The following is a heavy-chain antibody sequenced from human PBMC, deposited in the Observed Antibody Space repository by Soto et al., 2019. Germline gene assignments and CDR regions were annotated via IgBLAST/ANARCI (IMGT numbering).Heavy chain of an antibody. D-gene: IGHD3-22*01. CDR2: ISYSGGTT. V-gene: IGHV3-23*01. CDR3: AKNPGYYYDSTGYHFDY. J-gene: IGHJ4*02. Sequence: GGSLRLSCAASEFTFSNYAMSWARQAPGKGLEWVSAISYSGGTTYYADSVKGRFTISRDNSKNTLYVQMNSLRAEDTAVYYCAKNPGYYYDSTGYHFDYWGQGTLVTVSS. CDR1: EFTFSNYA.